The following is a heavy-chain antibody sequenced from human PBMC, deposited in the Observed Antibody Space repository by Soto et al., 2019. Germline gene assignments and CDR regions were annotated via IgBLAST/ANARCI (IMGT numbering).Heavy chain of an antibody. D-gene: IGHD2-21*01. CDR1: GFTFSDYG. V-gene: IGHV3-33*08. CDR2: VWFDGSIQ. J-gene: IGHJ4*02. Sequence: PGGPLRLSCFASGFTFSDYGIHWVRQAPDKGLEWVAVVWFDGSIQYYGDSVKGRFTISRDNSNNTVDLQMNNLRAEDTAVYYCARVDFGGNSYCFDYWGQGTPVTVSS. CDR3: ARVDFGGNSYCFDY.